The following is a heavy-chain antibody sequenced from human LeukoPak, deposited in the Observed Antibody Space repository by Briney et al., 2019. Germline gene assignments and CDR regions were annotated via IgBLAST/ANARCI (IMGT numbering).Heavy chain of an antibody. J-gene: IGHJ4*02. CDR2: IHSSGST. CDR3: AREGSATARPFVSNDY. Sequence: SETLSLTCTVSGGSISSYYWSWIRQPPGKALEWIGRIHSSGSTDYNPSLKSRVTMSVDTSKNQFSLKVRSVTAADTAVYYCAREGSATARPFVSNDYWGQGTLVTVSS. D-gene: IGHD6-6*01. CDR1: GGSISSYY. V-gene: IGHV4-4*07.